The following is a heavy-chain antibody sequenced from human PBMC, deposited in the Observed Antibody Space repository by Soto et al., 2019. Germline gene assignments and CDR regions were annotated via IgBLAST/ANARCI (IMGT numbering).Heavy chain of an antibody. CDR1: GFTFSSYS. CDR2: ISSSSGHI. V-gene: IGHV3-21*01. J-gene: IGHJ4*02. Sequence: GGSLRLSCAASGFTFSSYSMNWVRQAPGKGLEWVSSISSSSGHIYYADSLKGRFTISRDNAKNSLYLQMNNLRAEDTAVYYCTRHWLATREFDYWGQGTLVTVSS. D-gene: IGHD1-26*01. CDR3: TRHWLATREFDY.